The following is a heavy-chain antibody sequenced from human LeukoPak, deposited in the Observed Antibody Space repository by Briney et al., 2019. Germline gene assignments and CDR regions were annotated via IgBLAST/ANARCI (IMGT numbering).Heavy chain of an antibody. CDR3: ARDALIRITIFGVVIIPGYFDY. J-gene: IGHJ4*02. CDR2: ISGSGGST. D-gene: IGHD3-3*01. Sequence: GGSLRLSCAASGFTFSSYAMSWVRQAPGKGLEWVSAISGSGGSTYYADSVKGRFTISRDNSKNTLYLQMNSLRVEDTAVYYCARDALIRITIFGVVIIPGYFDYWGQGTLVTVSS. V-gene: IGHV3-23*01. CDR1: GFTFSSYA.